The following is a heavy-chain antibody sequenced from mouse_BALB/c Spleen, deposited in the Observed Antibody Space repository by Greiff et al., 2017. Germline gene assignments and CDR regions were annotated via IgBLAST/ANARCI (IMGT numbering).Heavy chain of an antibody. V-gene: IGHV1-81*01. CDR1: GYTFTDYV. CDR2: IYPGSGST. CDR3: ARPDYYGSYYYAMDY. D-gene: IGHD1-1*01. J-gene: IGHJ4*01. Sequence: QVQLQQSGPELVKPGASVKMSCKASGYTFTDYVISWVKQRTGQGLEWIGEIYPGSGSTYYNEKFKGKATLTADKSSNTAYMQLSSLTSEDSAVYFCARPDYYGSYYYAMDYWGQGTSVTVSS.